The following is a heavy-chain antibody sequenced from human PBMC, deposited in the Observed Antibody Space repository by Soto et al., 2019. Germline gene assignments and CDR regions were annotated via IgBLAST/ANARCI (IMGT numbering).Heavy chain of an antibody. Sequence: VQLVESGGGVVQPGRSLRLSCAASGFTFSSYGMHWVRQAPGKGLEWVAVIWYDGSNKYYADSVKGRFTISRDNSKNTLYLQMNSLRAEDTAVYYCARDPIAAAGLFDYWGQGTLVTVSS. CDR1: GFTFSSYG. CDR3: ARDPIAAAGLFDY. J-gene: IGHJ4*02. CDR2: IWYDGSNK. V-gene: IGHV3-33*01. D-gene: IGHD6-13*01.